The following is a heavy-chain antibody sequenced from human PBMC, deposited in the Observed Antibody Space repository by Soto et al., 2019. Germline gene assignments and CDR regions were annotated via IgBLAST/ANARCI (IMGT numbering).Heavy chain of an antibody. V-gene: IGHV3-30*18. CDR2: ISYDGSNK. J-gene: IGHJ4*02. D-gene: IGHD3-9*01. CDR1: GFTFSSYG. CDR3: AKIGPYYDILTGYLDY. Sequence: QVQLVESGGGVVQPGRSLRLSCAASGFTFSSYGMHWVRQAPGKGLEWVAVISYDGSNKYYADSVKGRFTISRDNSKNTLYLQMNSLRAEDTAVYYCAKIGPYYDILTGYLDYWGQGTLVTVSS.